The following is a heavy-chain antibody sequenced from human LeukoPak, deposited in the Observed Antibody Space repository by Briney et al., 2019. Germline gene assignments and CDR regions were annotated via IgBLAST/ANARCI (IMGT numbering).Heavy chain of an antibody. CDR3: AKDRLHYYDSSGHDVFDI. D-gene: IGHD3-22*01. CDR2: ITGSGGST. Sequence: GGSLRLSCAASGFTFSTYAMSWVRQAPGKGLEWVSGITGSGGSTYYADSVKGRFTISRDNSKNTLYLQINSLRAEDTAVYYCAKDRLHYYDSSGHDVFDIWGQGTMVTVSS. CDR1: GFTFSTYA. V-gene: IGHV3-23*01. J-gene: IGHJ3*02.